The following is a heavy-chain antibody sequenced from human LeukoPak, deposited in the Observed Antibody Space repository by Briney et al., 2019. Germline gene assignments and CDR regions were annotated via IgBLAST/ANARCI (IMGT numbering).Heavy chain of an antibody. CDR3: AKGGQDYDFWRFDY. V-gene: IGHV3-23*01. J-gene: IGHJ4*02. CDR1: GFSFSVYA. D-gene: IGHD3-3*01. CDR2: ISGSAGRT. Sequence: GGSLRLSCAASGFSFSVYAMSWVRQAPGKGLEWVSNISGSAGRTYYTNSVKGRFTISRENFKNTVFLEMNNLGAEDTALYYCAKGGQDYDFWRFDYWGQGNLVIVSS.